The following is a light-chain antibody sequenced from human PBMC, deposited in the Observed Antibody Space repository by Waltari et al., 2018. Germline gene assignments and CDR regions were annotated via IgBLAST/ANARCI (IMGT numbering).Light chain of an antibody. CDR3: CSYAGSGIVI. J-gene: IGLJ2*01. CDR1: SSDVGTYNL. CDR2: EVT. Sequence: QSALTQPASVSGSPGQSLTLSCTGTSSDVGTYNLVSWYQQHPGKVPKVMIYEVTKRPSGVSNRFSGSESGNTASLTISGLQAEDEADYYCCSYAGSGIVIFGGGTKLTVL. V-gene: IGLV2-23*02.